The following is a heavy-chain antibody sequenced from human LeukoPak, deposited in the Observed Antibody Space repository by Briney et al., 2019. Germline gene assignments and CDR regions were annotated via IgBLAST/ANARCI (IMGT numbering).Heavy chain of an antibody. CDR3: ARVDRAARRAFDI. J-gene: IGHJ3*02. D-gene: IGHD6-6*01. V-gene: IGHV4-4*09. CDR2: IYTSGST. CDR1: GVSINTYY. Sequence: PSETLSLTCTVSGVSINTYYASWIRQAPGKGLGWIGYIYTSGSTNYNPSLKSRVTISVDTSKNQFSLKLSSVTAADTAVYYCARVDRAARRAFDIWGQGTMVTVSS.